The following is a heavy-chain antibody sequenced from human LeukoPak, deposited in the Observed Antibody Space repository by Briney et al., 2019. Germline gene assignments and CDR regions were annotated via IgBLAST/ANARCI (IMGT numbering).Heavy chain of an antibody. Sequence: AGGSLRLSCAASGFTFSSYAMSWVRQAPGKGLEWVSAISGSSGSTYYADSVKGRFTISRDNSKNTLYLQMNSLRAEDTAVYYCASLGFYGDSSGLLHYWGQGTLVTVSS. CDR3: ASLGFYGDSSGLLHY. V-gene: IGHV3-23*01. CDR2: ISGSSGST. CDR1: GFTFSSYA. D-gene: IGHD3-22*01. J-gene: IGHJ4*02.